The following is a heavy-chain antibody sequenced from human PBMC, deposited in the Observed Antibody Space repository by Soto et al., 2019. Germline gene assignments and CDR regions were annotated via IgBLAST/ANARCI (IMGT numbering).Heavy chain of an antibody. Sequence: GGSLRLSCAASGFTFSNAWMSWVRQAPGKGLEWVGRIKSKTDGGTTDYAAPVKGRFTISRDDSKNTLYLQMNSLKTEDTAVYYGTTDRSSSTSCYTGYFDYWGQGTLVTVSS. CDR3: TTDRSSSTSCYTGYFDY. CDR2: IKSKTDGGTT. J-gene: IGHJ4*02. D-gene: IGHD2-2*02. CDR1: GFTFSNAW. V-gene: IGHV3-15*01.